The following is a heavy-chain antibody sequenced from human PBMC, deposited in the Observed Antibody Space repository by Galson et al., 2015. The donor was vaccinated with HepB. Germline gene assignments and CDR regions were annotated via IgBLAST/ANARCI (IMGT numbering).Heavy chain of an antibody. CDR2: VKGDGSTK. CDR3: ASPRPGY. CDR1: GFSFSTYW. V-gene: IGHV3-7*01. J-gene: IGHJ4*02. Sequence: SLRLSCAASGFSFSTYWMSWVRQAPGKGLEWVGTVKGDGSTKFYVDSVKGRFTISRDNAKNTLYLQMDSLRVEDMGVYYCASPRPGYWGQGILVTVSS.